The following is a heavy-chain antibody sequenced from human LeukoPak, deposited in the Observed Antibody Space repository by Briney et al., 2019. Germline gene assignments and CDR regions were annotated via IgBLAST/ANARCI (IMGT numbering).Heavy chain of an antibody. J-gene: IGHJ4*02. CDR3: AADRGEMAVGH. D-gene: IGHD3-16*01. Sequence: REASVKVSCKASGYTFTSYYMHWVRQAPGQGLEWMGIINPSGGSTSYAQKFQGRVTMTRDTSTSTVYMELSSLRSEDTAVYYCAADRGEMAVGHWGQGTPVTVSS. CDR2: INPSGGST. V-gene: IGHV1-46*01. CDR1: GYTFTSYY.